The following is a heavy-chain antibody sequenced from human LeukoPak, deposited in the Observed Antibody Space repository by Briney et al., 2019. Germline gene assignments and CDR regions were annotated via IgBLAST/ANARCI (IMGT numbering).Heavy chain of an antibody. CDR3: SGDPGDY. CDR1: GFTFSEYW. CDR2: INQDGSET. J-gene: IGHJ4*02. V-gene: IGHV3-7*04. Sequence: WGVLRLSCAGSGFTFSEYWMSWVRQAPGKGLEWVANINQDGSETYYVDSVEGRFTISRDNAKNSLFLQMSSLRAEDTAVYFCSGDPGDYWGQGTLVTVSS. D-gene: IGHD7-27*01.